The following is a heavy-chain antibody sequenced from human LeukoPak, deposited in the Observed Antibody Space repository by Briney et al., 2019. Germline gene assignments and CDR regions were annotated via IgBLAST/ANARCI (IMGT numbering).Heavy chain of an antibody. CDR3: AKRVGYYFEY. V-gene: IGHV3-23*01. J-gene: IGHJ4*02. D-gene: IGHD6-13*01. CDR1: GFTFSSYA. Sequence: GGSLRLSCEGSGFTFSSYAMSWVRQAPGKGLEWVSGISGSGGGTYYADSVKGRFTVSGDKSKNTLYLQMNSLRVEDTAVYYCAKRVGYYFEYWGQGTLVTVSS. CDR2: ISGSGGGT.